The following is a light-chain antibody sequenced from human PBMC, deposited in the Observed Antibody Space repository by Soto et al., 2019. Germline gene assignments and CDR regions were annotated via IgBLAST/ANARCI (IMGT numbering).Light chain of an antibody. CDR1: SSDVGSYNL. CDR3: CSYAGSSIVV. J-gene: IGLJ2*01. CDR2: EGS. Sequence: QSVLTQPASVSGSPGQSITISCTGTSSDVGSYNLVSWYQQHPGKAPKLMIYEGSKRPSGVSNRFSGSKSGNTASLTISGLQAADEADYYCCSYAGSSIVVFGGGTKLTVL. V-gene: IGLV2-23*01.